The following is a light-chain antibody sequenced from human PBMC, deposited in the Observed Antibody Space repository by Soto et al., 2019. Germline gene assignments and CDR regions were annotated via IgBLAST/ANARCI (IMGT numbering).Light chain of an antibody. CDR2: AAS. CDR3: PQLNSYPLT. J-gene: IGKJ4*01. V-gene: IGKV1-9*01. CDR1: QGISSY. Sequence: IQLTQSPSSLSASVGDRVTITCRASQGISSYLAWYQQKPGKAPKLLIYAASTLQSGVPSRFSGSGSGTDFTLTIRSLQPEDFATYYCPQLNSYPLTFGGGTKVEIK.